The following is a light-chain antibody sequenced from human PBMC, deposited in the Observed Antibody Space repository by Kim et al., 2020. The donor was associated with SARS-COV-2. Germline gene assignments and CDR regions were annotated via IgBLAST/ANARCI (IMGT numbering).Light chain of an antibody. CDR3: QQFGGNWT. CDR2: RAS. J-gene: IGKJ1*01. Sequence: EIVLTQSPGTLSLSPGERATLSCRASQSVSSTYLAWYQQKPGQAPRLLIFRASSRATGIPDRFSGSGSGTDFTLTISRLEPEDFAVYYCQQFGGNWTFGQGTQVDIK. CDR1: QSVSSTY. V-gene: IGKV3-20*01.